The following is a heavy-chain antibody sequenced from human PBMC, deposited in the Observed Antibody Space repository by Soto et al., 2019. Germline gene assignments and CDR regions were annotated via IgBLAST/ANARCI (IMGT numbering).Heavy chain of an antibody. J-gene: IGHJ4*02. CDR3: ARVGVEYSGYGPFDY. CDR2: IYYSGST. Sequence: QVQLQESGPGLVKPSETLSLTCTVSGGSISGYYWSWIRQPPGKGLEWIGYIYYSGSTNYNPSLKSRVTISVDTSKNQFSLKLSSVTAADTAVYYCARVGVEYSGYGPFDYWGQGTLVTVSS. D-gene: IGHD5-12*01. CDR1: GGSISGYY. V-gene: IGHV4-59*01.